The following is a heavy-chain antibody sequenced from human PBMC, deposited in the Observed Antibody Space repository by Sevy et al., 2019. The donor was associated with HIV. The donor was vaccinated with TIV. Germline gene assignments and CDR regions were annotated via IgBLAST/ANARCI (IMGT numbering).Heavy chain of an antibody. CDR3: ARDKYYYVSGSFDY. CDR1: GGIFRSNA. D-gene: IGHD3-10*01. J-gene: IGHJ4*01. CDR2: IIAVFGTT. Sequence: ASVKVSCKASGGIFRSNAISWVRQAPGQGLEWMGGIIAVFGTTNYAQKFQGRVTVTADESRSTAYMELSSLRSEDTTVNYSARDKYYYVSGSFDYWGQGTQVTVSS. V-gene: IGHV1-69*13.